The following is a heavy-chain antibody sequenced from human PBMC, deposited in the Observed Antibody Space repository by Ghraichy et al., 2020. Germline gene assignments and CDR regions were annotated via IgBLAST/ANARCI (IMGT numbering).Heavy chain of an antibody. V-gene: IGHV2-5*02. Sequence: SGPTLVKHTQTLTLTCTFSGFSLSTSGVGVGWIRQPPGKALEWLALIYWDDDKRYSPSLKSRLTITKDTSKNQVVLTMTNMDPVDTATYYCAHSLSSGWYSGFNYWGQGTLVTVSS. J-gene: IGHJ4*02. CDR1: GFSLSTSGVG. CDR3: AHSLSSGWYSGFNY. CDR2: IYWDDDK. D-gene: IGHD6-19*01.